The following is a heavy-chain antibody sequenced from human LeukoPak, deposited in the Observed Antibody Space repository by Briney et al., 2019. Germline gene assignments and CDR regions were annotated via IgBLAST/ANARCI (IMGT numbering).Heavy chain of an antibody. CDR1: GFTFDDYV. CDR2: INWNSGDI. CDR3: AKDMRDWASGSYTFDS. Sequence: GGSLRLSCAASGFTFDDYVMSWVRQAPGKGLEWVSGINWNSGDIAYAASVKGRFTISRDNDKKSLYLEMKSLRVEDTALYYCAKDMRDWASGSYTFDSWGQGTLVTVSS. J-gene: IGHJ4*02. V-gene: IGHV3-9*01. D-gene: IGHD3-10*01.